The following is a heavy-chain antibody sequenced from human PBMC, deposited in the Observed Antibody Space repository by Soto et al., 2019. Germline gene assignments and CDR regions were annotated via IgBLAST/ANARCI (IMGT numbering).Heavy chain of an antibody. J-gene: IGHJ4*02. CDR1: GGTFSSYT. CDR3: AIGTLSAGDYGDYGAR. V-gene: IGHV1-69*02. CDR2: IIPILGIA. D-gene: IGHD4-17*01. Sequence: ASVKVSCKASGGTFSSYTISWVRQAPGQGLEWMGRIIPILGIANYAQKFQGRVTITADKSTSTAYMELSSLRSEDTAVYYCAIGTLSAGDYGDYGARWGQGTLVTVSS.